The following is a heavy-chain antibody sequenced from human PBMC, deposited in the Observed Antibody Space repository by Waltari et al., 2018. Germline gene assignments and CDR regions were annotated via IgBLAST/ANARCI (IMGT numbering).Heavy chain of an antibody. V-gene: IGHV1-69*02. CDR2: SMPDISET. CDR3: AGGDGGYYYYKMDV. D-gene: IGHD3-22*01. Sequence: QVQTAHSWDAAKKPGPAGRPSGGACARTSTRDCFNWVRQAPGKGLEGMGRSMPDISETKYAVKFQGRITITADKSTGTVYMELSSLRSDDTAVYYCAGGDGGYYYYKMDVWGQGTTVTVSS. J-gene: IGHJ6*01. CDR1: ARTSTRDC.